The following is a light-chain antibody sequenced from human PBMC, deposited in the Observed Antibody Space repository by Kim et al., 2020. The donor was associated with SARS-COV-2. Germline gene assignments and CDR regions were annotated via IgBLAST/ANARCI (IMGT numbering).Light chain of an antibody. CDR1: QDIRND. J-gene: IGKJ5*01. V-gene: IGKV1-17*01. Sequence: GSVGNRVTIPCRASQDIRNDLGWYQQNPGRAPKRLIYGASSLQSGVPSRFSGSGSGTEFTLTISSVQPEDFATYFCLQHNTYPITFGQGTRLEIK. CDR2: GAS. CDR3: LQHNTYPIT.